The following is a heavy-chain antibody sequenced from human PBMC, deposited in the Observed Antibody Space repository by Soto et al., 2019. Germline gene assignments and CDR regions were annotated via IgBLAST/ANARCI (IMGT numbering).Heavy chain of an antibody. V-gene: IGHV1-46*01. CDR2: INPSGGYT. CDR1: GYTFTSYY. Sequence: ASVKVSCKASGYTFTSYYMNWVRQAPGQGLEWLGIINPSGGYTTYAQRFLGRVTMTSDTSTSTVHMELSRLRSDDTAVYYCARGRNYYGSGIRKNWFDPWGQGTLVTVSS. J-gene: IGHJ5*02. D-gene: IGHD3-10*01. CDR3: ARGRNYYGSGIRKNWFDP.